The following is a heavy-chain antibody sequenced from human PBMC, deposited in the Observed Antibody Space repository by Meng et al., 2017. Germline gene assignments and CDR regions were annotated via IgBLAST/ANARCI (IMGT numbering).Heavy chain of an antibody. CDR3: ARARDYYDSSGYYSWFDY. CDR2: IIPIFGTA. D-gene: IGHD3-22*01. J-gene: IGHJ4*02. CDR1: GGTFSSYA. V-gene: IGHV1-69*01. Sequence: QGQLVQARAEVKKPGSAVKVSCKASGGTFSSYAISWVRQAPGQGLEWMGGIIPIFGTANYAQKFQGRVTITADESTSTAYMELSSLRSEDTAVYYCARARDYYDSSGYYSWFDYWGQGTLVTVSS.